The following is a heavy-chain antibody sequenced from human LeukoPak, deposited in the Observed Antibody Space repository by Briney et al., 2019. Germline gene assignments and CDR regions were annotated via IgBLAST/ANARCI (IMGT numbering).Heavy chain of an antibody. CDR2: INYSGST. CDR1: GGSFSGYY. D-gene: IGHD2-2*01. V-gene: IGHV4-34*01. Sequence: PSETLSLTCAVYGGSFSGYYWSWIRQPPGKGLEWIGEINYSGSTNYNPSLKSRVTISVDTSKNQFSLKLSSVTAADTAVYYCARLTPRYCSGTSCYKGYFQHWGQGTLVTVSS. CDR3: ARLTPRYCSGTSCYKGYFQH. J-gene: IGHJ1*01.